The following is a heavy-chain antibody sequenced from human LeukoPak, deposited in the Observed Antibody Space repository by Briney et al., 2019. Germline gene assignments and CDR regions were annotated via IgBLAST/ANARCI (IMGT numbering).Heavy chain of an antibody. Sequence: SETLSLTCAVYGGSFSGYYWSWIRQPPGKGLEWIGEINHSGSTNYNPSLKSRVTISVDTSKNQFSLKLSSVTAADTAVYYCARGDYYGSSGYSRFLDYWGQGTLVTVSS. D-gene: IGHD3-22*01. CDR2: INHSGST. V-gene: IGHV4-34*01. CDR3: ARGDYYGSSGYSRFLDY. CDR1: GGSFSGYY. J-gene: IGHJ4*02.